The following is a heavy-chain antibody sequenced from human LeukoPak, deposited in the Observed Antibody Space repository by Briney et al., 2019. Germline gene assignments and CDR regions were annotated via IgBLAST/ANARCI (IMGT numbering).Heavy chain of an antibody. CDR1: GFTFSSYG. D-gene: IGHD6-13*01. V-gene: IGHV3-33*06. CDR2: IWYDGSNK. CDR3: AKSVTAAGTYAFDI. Sequence: QPGRSLRLSCAASGFTFSSYGMHWVRQAPGKGLEWVAVIWYDGSNKYYADSVKGRFTISRDNSRNTLYLQMNSLRAEDTAVYYCAKSVTAAGTYAFDIWGQGTVVTVSS. J-gene: IGHJ3*02.